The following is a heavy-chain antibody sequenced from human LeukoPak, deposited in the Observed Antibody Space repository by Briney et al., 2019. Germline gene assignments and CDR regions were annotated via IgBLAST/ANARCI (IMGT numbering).Heavy chain of an antibody. J-gene: IGHJ5*02. CDR1: GFTFSSYW. CDR3: ARDDAGYSYDPRGWFDP. V-gene: IGHV3-74*01. Sequence: GGSLRLSCATSGFTFSSYWMHWVRQVPGKGLVWVSRINEDGSTTDYADSVKGRFTISRDNAKNTLYLQMNSLRAEDTAVYYCARDDAGYSYDPRGWFDPWGQGTLVTVSS. D-gene: IGHD5-18*01. CDR2: INEDGSTT.